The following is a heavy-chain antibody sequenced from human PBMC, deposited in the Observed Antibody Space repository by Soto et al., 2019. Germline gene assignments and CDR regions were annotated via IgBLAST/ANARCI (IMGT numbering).Heavy chain of an antibody. CDR2: ISYDGSNK. V-gene: IGHV3-30*18. CDR3: AKGFWSGYYMYYYGMDV. CDR1: GFTFSSYG. Sequence: GGSLRLSCAASGFTFSSYGMHWVRQAPGKGLEWVAVISYDGSNKYYADSVKGRFTISRDNSKNTRYLQMNSLRAEDTAVYYCAKGFWSGYYMYYYGMDVWGQGTTVTVSS. J-gene: IGHJ6*02. D-gene: IGHD3-3*01.